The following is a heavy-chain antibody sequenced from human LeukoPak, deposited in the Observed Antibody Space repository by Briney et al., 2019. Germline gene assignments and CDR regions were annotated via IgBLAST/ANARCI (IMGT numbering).Heavy chain of an antibody. Sequence: ASVKVSCKASGYTFTSYGISWVRQAPGQGLEWMGWISAYNGNTNYAQKLQGRVTMTTDTSTSTAYMELRSLRSDDTAVYYCARESTGVWFGEPQAFDIWGQGIMVTVSS. CDR1: GYTFTSYG. CDR3: ARESTGVWFGEPQAFDI. J-gene: IGHJ3*02. CDR2: ISAYNGNT. D-gene: IGHD3-10*01. V-gene: IGHV1-18*01.